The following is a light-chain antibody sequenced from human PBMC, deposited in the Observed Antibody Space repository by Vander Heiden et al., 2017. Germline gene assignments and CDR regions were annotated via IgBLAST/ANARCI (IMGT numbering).Light chain of an antibody. CDR2: EVS. J-gene: IGLJ3*02. CDR3: SSYAGSNNWV. Sequence: ISCTGTSSAVGGSNSVSWYHLHPGNAPTLLVSEVSKRHSAVPARFSGSKSGITASPTVAVLQAEDEDDYYCSSYAGSNNWVFGGGTKLTVL. CDR1: SSAVGGSNS. V-gene: IGLV2-8*01.